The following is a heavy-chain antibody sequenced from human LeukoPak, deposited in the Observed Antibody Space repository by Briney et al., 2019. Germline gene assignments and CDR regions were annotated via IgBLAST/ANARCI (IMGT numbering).Heavy chain of an antibody. J-gene: IGHJ4*02. V-gene: IGHV1-18*01. Sequence: ASVKVSCKASGYIFTNYAISWVRQAPGQGLEWMGWISGYNGNTNYAQKLQGRVTMTTDTSTSTAYIELRSLRSDDTAVYYCARVAPHRRLSNGWYYFDYWGQGTLVTVSS. CDR3: ARVAPHRRLSNGWYYFDY. CDR2: ISGYNGNT. D-gene: IGHD6-19*01. CDR1: GYIFTNYA.